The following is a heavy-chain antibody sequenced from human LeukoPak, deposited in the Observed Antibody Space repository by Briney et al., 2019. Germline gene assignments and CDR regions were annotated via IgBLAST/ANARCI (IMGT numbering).Heavy chain of an antibody. CDR1: EFTFSHYA. V-gene: IGHV3-30-3*01. J-gene: IGHJ4*01. CDR2: ISYDGSNK. Sequence: GGSLRLSCAASEFTFSHYAMHWVRQAPGKGLEWVAVISYDGSNKYYADSVKGRFTTSRDNSKNTLYLQTNSLRTDDTAVYYCARGLVSGSQRGYFDYWGHGALVTVSS. D-gene: IGHD1-26*01. CDR3: ARGLVSGSQRGYFDY.